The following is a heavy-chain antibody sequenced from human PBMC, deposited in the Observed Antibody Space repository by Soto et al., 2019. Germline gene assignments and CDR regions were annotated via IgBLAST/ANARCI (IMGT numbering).Heavy chain of an antibody. J-gene: IGHJ5*02. V-gene: IGHV1-18*01. CDR2: ISAYNGNT. CDR3: XRXVXXXXHWFDP. Sequence: QVQLVQSGGEVKKPGASVKVSCKXSGYTFTSYGISWVRQAPGQGLEWMGRISAYNGNTNYAQKLQGRVTMTTDTSTSTAYMELRSLRSDDTAVXXXXRXVXXXXHWFDPWGQGTLVTVSS. CDR1: GYTFTSYG.